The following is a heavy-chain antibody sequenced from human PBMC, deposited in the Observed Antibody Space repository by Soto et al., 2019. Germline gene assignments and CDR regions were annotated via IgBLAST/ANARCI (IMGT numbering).Heavy chain of an antibody. CDR1: GFTFSDYY. V-gene: IGHV3-11*06. Sequence: GGSLRLSCAASGFTFSDYYMSWIRQAPGKGLEWVSYISSSSSYTNYADSVMGRSTITRDNAKNSLYLQMNSVRAEDTAVYYCARVGDGYNEGLDAFDIWGQGTMVTVSS. CDR2: ISSSSSYT. D-gene: IGHD3-10*01. J-gene: IGHJ3*02. CDR3: ARVGDGYNEGLDAFDI.